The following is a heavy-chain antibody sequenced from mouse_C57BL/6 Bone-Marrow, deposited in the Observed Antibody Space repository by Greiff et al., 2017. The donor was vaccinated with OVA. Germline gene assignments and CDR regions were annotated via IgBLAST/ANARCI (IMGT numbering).Heavy chain of an antibody. Sequence: EVQLQQSGPELVKPGASVKISCKASGYTFTDYYMNWVKQSHGKSLEWIGDINPNNGGTSYNQKFKGKATLTVDKSSSTAYMELRSLTSEDSAVYYCAKVFPHSTPGAMDYWGQGTSVTVSS. V-gene: IGHV1-26*01. CDR3: AKVFPHSTPGAMDY. CDR1: GYTFTDYY. CDR2: INPNNGGT. D-gene: IGHD6-1*01. J-gene: IGHJ4*01.